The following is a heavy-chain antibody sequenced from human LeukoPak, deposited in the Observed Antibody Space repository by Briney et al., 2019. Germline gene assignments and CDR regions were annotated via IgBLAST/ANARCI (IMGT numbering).Heavy chain of an antibody. D-gene: IGHD2-2*01. V-gene: IGHV3-33*01. J-gene: IGHJ4*02. CDR1: GFTFSSYG. CDR3: ARDQEVGLVVVPAAMGLDY. CDR2: IWYDGSNK. Sequence: GGSLRLSCAASGFTFSSYGMHWVRQAPGRGLEWVAVIWYDGSNKYYADSVKGRFTISRDNSKNTLYLQMNSLRAEDTAVYYCARDQEVGLVVVPAAMGLDYWGQGTLVTVSS.